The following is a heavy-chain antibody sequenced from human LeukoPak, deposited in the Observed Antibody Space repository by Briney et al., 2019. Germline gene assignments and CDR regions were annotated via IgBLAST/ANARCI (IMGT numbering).Heavy chain of an antibody. V-gene: IGHV1-18*01. Sequence: ASVKVSYKASGYTFTSYGISWVRQAPGQGLEWMGWISAYNGNTNYAQKLQGRVTMTTDTSTSTAYMELRSLRSDDTAVYYCARDPKYYGSGSYFDYWGQGTLVTVSS. J-gene: IGHJ4*02. D-gene: IGHD3-10*01. CDR1: GYTFTSYG. CDR2: ISAYNGNT. CDR3: ARDPKYYGSGSYFDY.